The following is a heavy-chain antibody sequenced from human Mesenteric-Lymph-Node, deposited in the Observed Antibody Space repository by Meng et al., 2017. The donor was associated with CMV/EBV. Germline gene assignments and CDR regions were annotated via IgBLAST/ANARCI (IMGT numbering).Heavy chain of an antibody. J-gene: IGHJ6*02. D-gene: IGHD6-6*01. Sequence: GGSLRLSCAVSGFTFDAYAMHWVRPGPGEGLEWVSLISWDGGSTYYADSVKGRFTISRDNSKNSLYLQMNSLRVEDTALYYCAKGPYSSSSRRIYVMYVWGQGTTVTVSS. V-gene: IGHV3-43D*03. CDR3: AKGPYSSSSRRIYVMYV. CDR1: GFTFDAYA. CDR2: ISWDGGST.